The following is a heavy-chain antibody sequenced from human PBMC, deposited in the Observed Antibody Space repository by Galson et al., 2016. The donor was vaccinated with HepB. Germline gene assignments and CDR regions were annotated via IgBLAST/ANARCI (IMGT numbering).Heavy chain of an antibody. D-gene: IGHD1-26*01. Sequence: SLRLSCAASGSTFRDYGMTWVRRAPGKGLEVVSSISRSGDSTDYADSVKGRFTISRDNSKNTLSLQMNSLTADDTAIYYCVQGSTAPAVWGKGTTVTVSS. CDR3: VQGSTAPAV. CDR1: GSTFRDYG. CDR2: ISRSGDST. J-gene: IGHJ6*04. V-gene: IGHV3-23*01.